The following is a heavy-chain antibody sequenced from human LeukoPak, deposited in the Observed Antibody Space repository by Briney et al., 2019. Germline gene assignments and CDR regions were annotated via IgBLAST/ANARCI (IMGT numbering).Heavy chain of an antibody. CDR2: IGTSGKYI. CDR3: ACAAGTTYYYYYSMDL. J-gene: IGHJ6*04. CDR1: GFTFSDST. Sequence: GGSLRLSCAASGFTFSDSTMIWVRQAPGKGLEWVSSIGTSGKYIYYADSVKGRFTVSRDNAKNSLFLQMHSLRADDTAVYYCACAAGTTYYYYYSMDLWGTGTTVTVSS. V-gene: IGHV3-21*01. D-gene: IGHD1-7*01.